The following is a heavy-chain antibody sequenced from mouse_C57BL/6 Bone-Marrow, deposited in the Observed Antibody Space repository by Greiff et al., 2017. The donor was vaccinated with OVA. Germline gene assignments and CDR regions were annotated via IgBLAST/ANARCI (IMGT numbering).Heavy chain of an antibody. D-gene: IGHD2-3*01. V-gene: IGHV1-81*01. Sequence: VKLMESGAELARPGASVKLSCKASGYTFTSYGISWVKQRTGQGLEWIGEIYPRSGNTYYNEKFKGKATLTADKSSSTAYMELRSLTSEDSAVYFCARLIYDGYSAWFAYWGQGTLVTVSA. J-gene: IGHJ3*01. CDR2: IYPRSGNT. CDR3: ARLIYDGYSAWFAY. CDR1: GYTFTSYG.